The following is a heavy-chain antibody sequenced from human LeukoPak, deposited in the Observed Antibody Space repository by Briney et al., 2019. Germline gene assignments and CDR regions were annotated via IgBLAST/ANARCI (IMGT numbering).Heavy chain of an antibody. CDR1: GGSIRSSYYY. CDR2: IYDIGST. CDR3: ARRYGP. D-gene: IGHD3-16*01. V-gene: IGHV4-39*01. J-gene: IGHJ5*02. Sequence: PSETLSLTCTVSGGSIRSSYYYWGWIRQPPGKGLEWIGSIYDIGSTYYNPSLKSRVTISVDTSKNQFSLKLNSVTAADTAVYYCARRYGPWGQGTLVTVSS.